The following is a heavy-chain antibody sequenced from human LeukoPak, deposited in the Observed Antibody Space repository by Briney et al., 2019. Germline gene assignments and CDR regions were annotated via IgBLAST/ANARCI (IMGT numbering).Heavy chain of an antibody. Sequence: GGSLRLSCAAFGFTFSTYGMHWVRQAPCKGLEWVAVMSYDGSHKYYADSVKGRFTISRDNSKNTLYLQMKSLRAEDTAVYYCAKDRSYYGGDGMDVWGQGTTVTVSS. J-gene: IGHJ6*02. CDR1: GFTFSTYG. CDR2: MSYDGSHK. V-gene: IGHV3-30*18. D-gene: IGHD1-26*01. CDR3: AKDRSYYGGDGMDV.